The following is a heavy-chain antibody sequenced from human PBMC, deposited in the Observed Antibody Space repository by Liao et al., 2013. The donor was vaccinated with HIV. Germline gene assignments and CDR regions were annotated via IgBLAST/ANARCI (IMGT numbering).Heavy chain of an antibody. V-gene: IGHV4-34*01. CDR1: GGSISGYY. CDR2: IDHSGGT. D-gene: IGHD3-3*01. J-gene: IGHJ4*03. CDR3: ARGRYHHFWSGHYTRPPPTFDY. Sequence: QVRLQQWGAGLLKPSETLSLTCAVYGGSISGYYWSWIRQSPVKGLEWIGEIDHSGGTNYNPSLKSRVTISVDTSKNQFSLKLSSVTAADTAVYYCARGRYHHFWSGHYTRPPPTFDYWGHGNPGSPSP.